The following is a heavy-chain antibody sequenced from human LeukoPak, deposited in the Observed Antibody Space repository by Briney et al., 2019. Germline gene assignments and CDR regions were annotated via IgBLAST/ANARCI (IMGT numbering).Heavy chain of an antibody. Sequence: PSETLSLTCTVSGGSISSSYWSWIRQTPGKGLEWIGYIYYIGSTNYNPSLKSRVTISVDTSKNQFSLKLSSVTAADTAVYYCARDRATGVAAFDIWGQGTMVTVSS. J-gene: IGHJ3*02. V-gene: IGHV4-59*01. CDR3: ARDRATGVAAFDI. CDR2: IYYIGST. CDR1: GGSISSSY. D-gene: IGHD7-27*01.